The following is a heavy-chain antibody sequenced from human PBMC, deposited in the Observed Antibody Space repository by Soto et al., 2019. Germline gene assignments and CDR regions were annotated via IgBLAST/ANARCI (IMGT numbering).Heavy chain of an antibody. CDR1: GFTFSSYA. Sequence: GGSRRLSCAPSGFTFSSYAMSWVRQAPGKGLEWVPAISDSGDTSYYADSVKGRFTISRDNSKNTLYLHMSSLRAEDTAVYYCAKWGNDWGYYYYGMNVWGQGTTVTVSS. J-gene: IGHJ6*02. CDR2: ISDSGDTS. V-gene: IGHV3-23*01. D-gene: IGHD7-27*01. CDR3: AKWGNDWGYYYYGMNV.